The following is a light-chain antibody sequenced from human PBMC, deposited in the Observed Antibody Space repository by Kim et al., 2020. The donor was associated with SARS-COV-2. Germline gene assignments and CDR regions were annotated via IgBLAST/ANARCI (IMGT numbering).Light chain of an antibody. CDR2: DVQ. CDR1: SNDVGGYDY. CDR3: CSFAGSYTYV. Sequence: HPVTISCTGTSNDVGGYDYDAWYQQHADKAPKLMISDVQKRPSGVPDRFSVSKSGNTASLTISGLQADDEADYYCCSFAGSYTYVFGTGTKVTVL. J-gene: IGLJ1*01. V-gene: IGLV2-11*03.